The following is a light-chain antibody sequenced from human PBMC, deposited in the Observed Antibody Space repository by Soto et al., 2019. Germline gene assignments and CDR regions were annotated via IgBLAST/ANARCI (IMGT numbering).Light chain of an antibody. CDR3: QQYGTSPLP. J-gene: IGKJ4*01. CDR1: QTITTSS. CDR2: GAS. Sequence: EIVLTQSPGTLSLSPGERGTLSCRAGQTITTSSLAWYQQKPGQAPRLLIYGASNRASGTPDRFSGSGSGTDFTLTITRLEPEDFAVYYCQQYGTSPLPFGGGTKVEIK. V-gene: IGKV3-20*01.